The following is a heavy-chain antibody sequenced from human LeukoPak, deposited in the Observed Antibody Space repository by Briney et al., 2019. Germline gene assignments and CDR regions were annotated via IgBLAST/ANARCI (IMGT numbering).Heavy chain of an antibody. D-gene: IGHD6-19*01. J-gene: IGHJ4*02. CDR1: GYTFTSYY. V-gene: IGHV1-46*01. CDR2: INPSGGST. Sequence: HWASVKVSCKASGYTFTSYYMHWVRQAPGQGLEWMGIINPSGGSTSYAQKFQGRVTMTRDMSTSTVYMELSSLRSEDTAVYYCARSSSGWYFDYWGQGTLVTVSS. CDR3: ARSSSGWYFDY.